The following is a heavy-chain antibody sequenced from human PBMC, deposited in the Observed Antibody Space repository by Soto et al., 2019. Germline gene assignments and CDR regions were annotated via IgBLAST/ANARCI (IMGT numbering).Heavy chain of an antibody. CDR1: EGTFRNYA. Sequence: QVELVQSGAEVKKPGSSVKVSCQASEGTFRNYAISWVRQAPGQGLEWMGGIIPIFGAANYAQKFQGRVTITADTSANTVYLELSSLRSEDTAVYYCASTKYDSSAYYYWYLGLRGRGTLVTVSS. J-gene: IGHJ2*01. CDR3: ASTKYDSSAYYYWYLGL. V-gene: IGHV1-69*06. D-gene: IGHD3-22*01. CDR2: IIPIFGAA.